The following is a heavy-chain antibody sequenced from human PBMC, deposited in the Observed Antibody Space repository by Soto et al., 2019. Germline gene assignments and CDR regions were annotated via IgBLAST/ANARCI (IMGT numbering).Heavy chain of an antibody. V-gene: IGHV4-4*02. CDR1: DGSISSYDW. CDR2: MYHSGTA. CDR3: ARQGSY. J-gene: IGHJ4*02. Sequence: SETLSLTCVVPDGSISSYDWWTWVRQPPGKGLEWIGKMYHSGTAHYNPSLKSRINISADPSKNQVSLTLTSVTAADTAVYYCARQGSYWGQGALVTVSS.